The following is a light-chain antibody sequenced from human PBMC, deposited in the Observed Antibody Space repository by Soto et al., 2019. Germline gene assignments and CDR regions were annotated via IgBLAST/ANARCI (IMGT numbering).Light chain of an antibody. CDR2: DAS. Sequence: IQLTQSPSSLSASVGDRVTITCRASQDITKYLAWYQQKPGKAPNLLIYDASTLHSGVPSRFSGSGSGTDFTLTGSGLQPEDFSTYYCQQLSSYPSTFGGGTKVEIK. CDR1: QDITKY. J-gene: IGKJ4*01. CDR3: QQLSSYPST. V-gene: IGKV1-9*01.